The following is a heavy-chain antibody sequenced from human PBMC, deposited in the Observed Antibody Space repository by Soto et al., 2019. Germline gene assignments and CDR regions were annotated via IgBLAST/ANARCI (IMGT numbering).Heavy chain of an antibody. V-gene: IGHV4-34*01. CDR2: INHSGST. D-gene: IGHD6-13*01. CDR1: GGSFSGYY. Sequence: PSETLSLTCAVYGGSFSGYYWSWIRQPPGKGLEWIGEINHSGSTNNNPSLKSRVTISVDTSKNQFSLKLSSVTAADTAVYYCASRATAAGIPNWFDPWGQGTLVTVS. CDR3: ASRATAAGIPNWFDP. J-gene: IGHJ5*02.